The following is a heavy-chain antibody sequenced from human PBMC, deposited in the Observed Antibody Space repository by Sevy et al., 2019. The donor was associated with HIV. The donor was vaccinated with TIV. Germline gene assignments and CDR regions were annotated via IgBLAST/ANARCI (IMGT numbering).Heavy chain of an antibody. D-gene: IGHD2-8*01. V-gene: IGHV3-23*01. Sequence: VGSLRLSCAASGFTFSKYSMSWVRQPPGKGLEWVSTLSFGCGEINYADSVKGRFTISRDSSKSSVYLQMNNLRPEDTAGYYCAREGCTKPHDYWGQGTLVTVSS. CDR2: LSFGCGEI. CDR3: AREGCTKPHDY. CDR1: GFTFSKYS. J-gene: IGHJ4*02.